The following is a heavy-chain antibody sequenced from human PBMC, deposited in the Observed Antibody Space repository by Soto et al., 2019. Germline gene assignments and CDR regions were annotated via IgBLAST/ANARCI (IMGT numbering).Heavy chain of an antibody. Sequence: ASVKVSCKASGYTFTSYYMRWVRQAPGQGLEWMGIINPSGGSTSYAQKFQGRVTMTRDTSTSTVYMELSSLRSEDTAVYYCARWGFNSWFPYGMDVWGQGTTVTVSS. CDR2: INPSGGST. J-gene: IGHJ6*02. D-gene: IGHD1-20*01. CDR3: ARWGFNSWFPYGMDV. CDR1: GYTFTSYY. V-gene: IGHV1-46*01.